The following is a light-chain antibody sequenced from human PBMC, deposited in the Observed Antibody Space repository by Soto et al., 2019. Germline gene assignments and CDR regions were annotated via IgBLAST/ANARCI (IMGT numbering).Light chain of an antibody. Sequence: QSALTQPPSVSGAPGQRVTISCTGSSSNIGAGYDVHWYQQLPGTAPKLLIYGNSNRPSGVPDRFSGSKSGTSASLAITGLQAEDEADYYCQSYDSSLSGVVFGGGTK. CDR1: SSNIGAGYD. CDR3: QSYDSSLSGVV. CDR2: GNS. J-gene: IGLJ2*01. V-gene: IGLV1-40*01.